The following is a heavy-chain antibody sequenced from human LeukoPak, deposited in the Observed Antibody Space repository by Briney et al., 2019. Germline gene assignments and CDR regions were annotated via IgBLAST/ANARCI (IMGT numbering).Heavy chain of an antibody. Sequence: GGSLRLSCVASGFTFSDYWMSWVRQAPGKGLEWVANIKQDGSEIYYVASVKGRFTISRDNTKNSLYLQMNSLRAEDTAVYYCARGRPVTGSFYFDYWGQGTLVTVSS. J-gene: IGHJ4*02. CDR3: ARGRPVTGSFYFDY. CDR2: IKQDGSEI. D-gene: IGHD1-26*01. CDR1: GFTFSDYW. V-gene: IGHV3-7*01.